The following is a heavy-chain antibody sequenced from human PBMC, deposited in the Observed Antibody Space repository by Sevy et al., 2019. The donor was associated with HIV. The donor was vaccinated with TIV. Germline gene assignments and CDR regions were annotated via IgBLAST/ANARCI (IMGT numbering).Heavy chain of an antibody. V-gene: IGHV4-59*01. CDR3: AREGGLVDYGMDV. J-gene: IGHJ6*02. D-gene: IGHD3-9*01. CDR1: GGPMGSYY. CDR2: LYDTGST. Sequence: GSLRLSCTVSGGPMGSYYWTWIRQPPGKGLEWIGYLYDTGSTNYNPSLESRVTISIDTSKNQFSLNLSYVTAADTAVYYCAREGGLVDYGMDVWGQGITVTVSS.